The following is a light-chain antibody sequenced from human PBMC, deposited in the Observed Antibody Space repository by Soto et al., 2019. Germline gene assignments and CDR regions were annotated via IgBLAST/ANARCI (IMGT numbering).Light chain of an antibody. CDR1: SSDVGGYNF. V-gene: IGLV2-14*03. J-gene: IGLJ3*02. CDR2: EVS. CDR3: SSYTSRTTLV. Sequence: QSVLTQPASVSGSPGQSITISCTGTSSDVGGYNFVSWYQQYPGKAPKLMIYEVSNRPSGISHRFSGSKSGNTASLTISGLRTEDEAHYYCSSYTSRTTLVFGGGTKVTVL.